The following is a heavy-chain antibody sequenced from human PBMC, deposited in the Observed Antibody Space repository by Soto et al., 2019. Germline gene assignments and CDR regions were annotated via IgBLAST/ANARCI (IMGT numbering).Heavy chain of an antibody. J-gene: IGHJ4*02. Sequence: GGSLRLSCAASGFTFSSYAMSWVRQAPGKGLEWVSTLSRSGDTTYYADSVKGRFTISRDNSKNTLYLHLNSLRAEDTAVYYCAKARGIATYDYWGQGTLVTVSS. V-gene: IGHV3-23*01. CDR2: LSRSGDTT. CDR1: GFTFSSYA. D-gene: IGHD6-13*01. CDR3: AKARGIATYDY.